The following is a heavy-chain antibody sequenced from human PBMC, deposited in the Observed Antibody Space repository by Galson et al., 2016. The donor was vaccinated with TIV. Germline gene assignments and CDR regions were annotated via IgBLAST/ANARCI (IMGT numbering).Heavy chain of an antibody. J-gene: IGHJ4*02. CDR1: GASIASNYL. CDR3: ARGNQEYQLLSENYFDL. CDR2: IYHGGGT. D-gene: IGHD2-2*01. Sequence: LSLTCAVSGASIASNYLWSWVRQPPGKGLKWLGEIYHGGGTNYNPSFKSRVTMSVDKSKNQFSLKLTSVTAADTAIYFCARGNQEYQLLSENYFDLWRQGILVTVSS. V-gene: IGHV4-4*01.